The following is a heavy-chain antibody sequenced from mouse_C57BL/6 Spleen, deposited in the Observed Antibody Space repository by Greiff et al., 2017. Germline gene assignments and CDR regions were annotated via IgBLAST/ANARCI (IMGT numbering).Heavy chain of an antibody. CDR1: GYTFTDYY. J-gene: IGHJ2*01. V-gene: IGHV1-76*01. D-gene: IGHD2-12*01. CDR2: IYPGSGNT. Sequence: QVQLQQSGAELVRPGASVKLSCKASGYTFTDYYINWVKQRPGQGLEWIARIYPGSGNTYYNEKFKGKATLTAEKSSSTAYMQLSSLTSEDSAVYFCARGSNDDCWGQGTTLTVSS. CDR3: ARGSNDDC.